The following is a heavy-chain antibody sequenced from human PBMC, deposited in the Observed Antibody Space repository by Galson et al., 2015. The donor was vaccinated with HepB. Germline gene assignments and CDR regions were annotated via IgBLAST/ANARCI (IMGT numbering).Heavy chain of an antibody. CDR1: GFTFSSYG. V-gene: IGHV3-30*18. Sequence: SLRLSCAASGFTFSSYGMHWVRQAPGKGLEWVAVISYDGSNKYYADSVKGRFTISRDNSKNTLYLQMNSLRAEDTAVYYCAKDDPYSSGWYYWGQGTLVTVSS. J-gene: IGHJ4*02. CDR3: AKDDPYSSGWYY. D-gene: IGHD6-19*01. CDR2: ISYDGSNK.